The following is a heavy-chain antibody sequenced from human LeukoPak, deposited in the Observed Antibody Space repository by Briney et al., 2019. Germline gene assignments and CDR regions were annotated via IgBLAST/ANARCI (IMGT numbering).Heavy chain of an antibody. V-gene: IGHV3-74*01. D-gene: IGHD3-22*01. CDR3: ARDLGQYYDTSDNWFDP. Sequence: GGSLRLSCAVSGFTFSSYWMHWVRQAPGKGLVWVSRINSDGINTSYANSVKGRFTISRGNAKNTLNLQMNSLRAEDTAVYYCARDLGQYYDTSDNWFDPWGQGTLVTVSS. CDR2: INSDGINT. CDR1: GFTFSSYW. J-gene: IGHJ5*02.